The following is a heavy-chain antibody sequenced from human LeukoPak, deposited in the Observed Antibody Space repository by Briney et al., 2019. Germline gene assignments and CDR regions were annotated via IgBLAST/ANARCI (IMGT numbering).Heavy chain of an antibody. D-gene: IGHD3-10*01. V-gene: IGHV3-48*01. CDR3: AKSVGGDMGY. CDR1: GFTFSSYS. CDR2: ISSSSSTI. J-gene: IGHJ4*02. Sequence: GGSLRLSCAASGFTFSSYSMNWVRQAPGKGLEWVSYISSSSSTIYYADSVKGRFTISRDNSKNTLYLQMNSLRAEDTAVYYCAKSVGGDMGYWGQGTLVTVSS.